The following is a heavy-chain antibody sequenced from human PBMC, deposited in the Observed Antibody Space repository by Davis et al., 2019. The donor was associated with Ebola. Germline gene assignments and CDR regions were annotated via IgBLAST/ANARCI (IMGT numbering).Heavy chain of an antibody. V-gene: IGHV3-30-3*01. Sequence: GESLKISCAASGFTFRTYAMHWVRQAPGKRLEWVAVILKDATNEYYADSMKGRFTISRDNSKNTLYLQMNSLRAEDTAVYYCAKEGTIFGVYGMDVWGQGTTVTVSS. CDR1: GFTFRTYA. CDR3: AKEGTIFGVYGMDV. CDR2: ILKDATNE. J-gene: IGHJ6*02. D-gene: IGHD3-3*01.